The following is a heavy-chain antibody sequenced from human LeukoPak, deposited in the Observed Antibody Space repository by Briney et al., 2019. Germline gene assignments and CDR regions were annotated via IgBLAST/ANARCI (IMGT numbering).Heavy chain of an antibody. CDR2: ISGFTGAT. J-gene: IGHJ5*02. Sequence: GAAVRVSCKASGYTFTIYGMSWVRQAPGQRLEWMGWISGFTGATNYAQKFQGRLSMTIVTSTNTTYMDLRTGTSDDTAIYYCARALPGAATAHNWFDPWGQGTLVTVSS. D-gene: IGHD1-26*01. CDR1: GYTFTIYG. V-gene: IGHV1-18*01. CDR3: ARALPGAATAHNWFDP.